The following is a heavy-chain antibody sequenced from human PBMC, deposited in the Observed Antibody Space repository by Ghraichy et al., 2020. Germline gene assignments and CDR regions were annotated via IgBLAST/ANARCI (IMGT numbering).Heavy chain of an antibody. CDR2: INPTSGGT. Sequence: ASVKVSCKSSGYSFYSYIIHWVRLAPGRGLEWMGWINPTSGGTKYAQRFQGWISISRDMFMRTTYMELSILESADTAVYFCAREEALTVTTLGLIYGGQGTLATVSS. CDR1: GYSFYSYI. D-gene: IGHD4-17*01. CDR3: AREEALTVTTLGLIY. V-gene: IGHV1-2*04. J-gene: IGHJ4*02.